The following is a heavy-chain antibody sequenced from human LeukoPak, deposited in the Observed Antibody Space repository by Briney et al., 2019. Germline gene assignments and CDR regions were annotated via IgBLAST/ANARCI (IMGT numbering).Heavy chain of an antibody. J-gene: IGHJ4*02. CDR2: IYPGDSDT. V-gene: IGHV5-51*01. D-gene: IGHD3-10*01. CDR3: ARQSRDGSKTRGYFFDY. Sequence: GESLKISCKGSGYSFTSYWIGWVRQMPGKGLEWMGIIYPGDSDTRYSPSFQGQVTISADKSISTVYLQWSSVRASDTAMYYCARQSRDGSKTRGYFFDYWGQGTLVTVSS. CDR1: GYSFTSYW.